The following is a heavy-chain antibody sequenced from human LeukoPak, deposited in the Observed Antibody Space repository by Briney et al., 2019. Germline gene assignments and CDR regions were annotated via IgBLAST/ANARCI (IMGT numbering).Heavy chain of an antibody. CDR3: ARNYDILTGAFDP. D-gene: IGHD3-9*01. CDR2: IYYSGST. J-gene: IGHJ5*02. Sequence: SETLSLTCTVSGGSISLYYWSWIRQPPGKGLEWIGYIYYSGSTNYNPSLKSRVTISVDTSKNQLSLKLSSVTAADTAVYYCARNYDILTGAFDPWGQGTLVTVSS. V-gene: IGHV4-59*08. CDR1: GGSISLYY.